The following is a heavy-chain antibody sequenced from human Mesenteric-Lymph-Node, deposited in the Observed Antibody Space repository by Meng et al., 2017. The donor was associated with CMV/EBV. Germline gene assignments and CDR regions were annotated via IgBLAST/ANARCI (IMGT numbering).Heavy chain of an antibody. CDR1: GYSFTSYW. D-gene: IGHD3-3*01. J-gene: IGHJ6*02. V-gene: IGHV5-51*01. CDR2: IYPGDSDA. CDR3: ARPYYDFWSGAGGMDV. Sequence: KVSCKGSGYSFTSYWIGWVRQMPGKGLEWMGIIYPGDSDATYSPSFQGQVTISADKSISTAYLQWSSLKASDTAMYYCARPYYDFWSGAGGMDVWGQGTTVTVSS.